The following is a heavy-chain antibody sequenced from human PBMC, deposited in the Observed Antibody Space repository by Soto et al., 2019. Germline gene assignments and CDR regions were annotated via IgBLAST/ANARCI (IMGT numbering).Heavy chain of an antibody. V-gene: IGHV4-30-2*01. J-gene: IGHJ5*02. CDR3: ARVPPP. CDR1: GGSISSGGYS. CDR2: IYHMEST. Sequence: QLQLQESGSGLVKPSQTLSLTCAVSGGSISSGGYSWSWIRQPPGKALEWIGYIYHMESTYYTPSPXSXXTISVDRSKTQFFLKLRYVTATDTAAYYCARVPPPWRQGTLVTVPS.